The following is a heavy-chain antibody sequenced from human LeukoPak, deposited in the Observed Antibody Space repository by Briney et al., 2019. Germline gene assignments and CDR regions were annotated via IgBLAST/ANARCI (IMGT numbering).Heavy chain of an antibody. V-gene: IGHV4-59*12. CDR3: AREDDSGNWFDP. CDR1: GGSISSYY. D-gene: IGHD1-26*01. J-gene: IGHJ5*02. CDR2: IYYSGNT. Sequence: SETLSLTYTVSGGSISSYYWSWIRQPPGKGLEWIGYIYYSGNTYYNPSLKSRVTISVDRSKNQFSLKLNSVTAADTAVYYCAREDDSGNWFDPWGQGTLVTVSS.